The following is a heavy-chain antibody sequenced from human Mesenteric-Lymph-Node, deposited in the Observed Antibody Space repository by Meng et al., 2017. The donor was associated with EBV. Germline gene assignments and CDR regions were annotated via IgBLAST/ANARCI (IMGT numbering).Heavy chain of an antibody. J-gene: IGHJ4*02. CDR2: IDPRGGST. Sequence: QEQLAQPGAEENKPGVSVKASCKASGYTFTNYYIYRLRQAPGQGLEWVGIIDPRGGSTTFAQKFQGRVTLTRDTSASTVHMELSSLRSEDTAVYYCAREVAPSYFDYWGQGTLVTVSS. V-gene: IGHV1-46*01. CDR1: GYTFTNYY. CDR3: AREVAPSYFDY.